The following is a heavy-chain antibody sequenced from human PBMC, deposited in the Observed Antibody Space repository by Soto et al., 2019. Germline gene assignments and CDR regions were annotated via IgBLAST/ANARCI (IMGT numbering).Heavy chain of an antibody. CDR1: GYTFTSYG. CDR3: ARGSSSTCHDY. V-gene: IGHV1-18*01. Sequence: QVQLVQSGAEVKKPGASVKVSCTASGYTFTSYGFSWVRQSPGQGLEWMGWISAYHGNTNYAQKLQGRVTMTTDTTTSTAYMALRSLRSDDTAVYYCARGSSSTCHDYWGPGTLVTVSS. D-gene: IGHD6-13*01. J-gene: IGHJ4*02. CDR2: ISAYHGNT.